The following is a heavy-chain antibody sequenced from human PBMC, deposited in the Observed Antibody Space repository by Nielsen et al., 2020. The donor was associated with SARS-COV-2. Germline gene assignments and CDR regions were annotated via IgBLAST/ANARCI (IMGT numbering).Heavy chain of an antibody. CDR1: GFTFDDYA. Sequence: SLKISCAASGFTFDDYAMHWVRQAPGKGLEWVSGISWNSGSIGYADSVKGRFTISKDNAKNSLYLQMNSLRAEDTALYYCATVMGYCSGGSCVDYYGMDVWGQGTMVTVSS. V-gene: IGHV3-9*01. CDR3: ATVMGYCSGGSCVDYYGMDV. D-gene: IGHD2-15*01. CDR2: ISWNSGSI. J-gene: IGHJ6*02.